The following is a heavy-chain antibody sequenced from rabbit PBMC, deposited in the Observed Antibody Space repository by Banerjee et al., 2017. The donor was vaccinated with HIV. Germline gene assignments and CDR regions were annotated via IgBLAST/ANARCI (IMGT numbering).Heavy chain of an antibody. D-gene: IGHD2-1*01. Sequence: QEQLKETGGGLVQPGGSLTLSCKASGFDFSSYYMSWVRQAPGKGPEWIACIYAGSSANTYYASWAKGRFTISKTSSTTVTLQMTSLTAADTATYFCVSYDDYGERNLWGQGTLVTVS. J-gene: IGHJ4*01. CDR2: IYAGSSANT. CDR1: GFDFSSYYM. CDR3: VSYDDYGERNL. V-gene: IGHV1S45*01.